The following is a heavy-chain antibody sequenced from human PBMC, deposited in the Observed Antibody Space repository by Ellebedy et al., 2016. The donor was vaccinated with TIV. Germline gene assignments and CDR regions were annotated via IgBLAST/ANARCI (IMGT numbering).Heavy chain of an antibody. J-gene: IGHJ4*02. CDR1: GFTFSSYA. V-gene: IGHV3-33*06. Sequence: PGGSLRLSCATSGFTFSSYAMHWVRQAPGKGLEWVAVMWHGGISKDYADSVKGRFAISGDNSKNTLYLQMNNLRAEDTAVYYCAKDRIRIAAPGAFDSWGQGALVTVSS. D-gene: IGHD6-13*01. CDR3: AKDRIRIAAPGAFDS. CDR2: MWHGGISK.